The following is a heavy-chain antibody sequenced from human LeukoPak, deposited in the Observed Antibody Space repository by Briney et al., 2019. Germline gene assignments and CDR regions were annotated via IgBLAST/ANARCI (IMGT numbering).Heavy chain of an antibody. D-gene: IGHD3-10*01. V-gene: IGHV4-61*02. CDR3: AREGLNMIRGVIPKEAWGWFDP. J-gene: IGHJ5*02. Sequence: PSETLSLICTVSGGSISSGGSYWSWIRQPAGKGLEWIGRIYTSGSTNYNPSLKSRATISVDTSKNQFSLKLNSVTAADTAVYYCAREGLNMIRGVIPKEAWGWFDPWGQGTLVTVSS. CDR1: GGSISSGGSY. CDR2: IYTSGST.